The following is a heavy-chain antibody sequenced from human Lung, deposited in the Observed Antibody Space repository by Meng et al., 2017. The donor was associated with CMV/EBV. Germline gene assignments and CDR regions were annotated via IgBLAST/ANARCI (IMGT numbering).Heavy chain of an antibody. CDR2: FVNYVDT. CDR3: ASGTPGRSYCDY. V-gene: IGHV1-18*01. D-gene: IGHD2-15*01. J-gene: IGHJ4*02. CDR1: GYTFTHHG. Sequence: QVQLGQAGAEVKKPGASVRVSCQASGYTFTHHGISWIRQASGQGLEWMGWFVNYVDTYPAPKFQGRVTMTTDTHTNTAFMELRSLTSDDTAVYYCASGTPGRSYCDYWGQGTLVTVSS.